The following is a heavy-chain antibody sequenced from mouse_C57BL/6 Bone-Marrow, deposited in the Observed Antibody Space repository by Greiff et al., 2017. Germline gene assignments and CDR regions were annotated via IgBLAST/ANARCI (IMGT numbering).Heavy chain of an antibody. V-gene: IGHV14-4*01. J-gene: IGHJ1*03. CDR1: GFNIKDDY. D-gene: IGHD1-1*01. Sequence: EVKLVESGAELVRPGASVKLSCTASGFNIKDDYMHWVKQRPVQGLEWIGCIDPETGDTVYASKFQGKATITADTSSNTAYLQLSSITSEDTAVYYCTFYYYGSSSYWYVDVWGTGTTVTVSS. CDR2: IDPETGDT. CDR3: TFYYYGSSSYWYVDV.